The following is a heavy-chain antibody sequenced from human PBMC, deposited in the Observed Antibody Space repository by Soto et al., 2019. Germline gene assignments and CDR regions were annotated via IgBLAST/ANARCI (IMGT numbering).Heavy chain of an antibody. D-gene: IGHD6-6*01. CDR3: ARGGVSARPDM. V-gene: IGHV3-33*01. J-gene: IGHJ4*02. CDR2: IWYDGSNK. CDR1: GFSFSSNA. Sequence: PGGSLRLSCAASGFSFSSNAMHWVRQAPGKGLDWVAIIWYDGSNKYYADSVKGRFTISRDNYRNTVFLQMNSLRAEDTAVYYCARGGVSARPDMWGQGTLVTVSS.